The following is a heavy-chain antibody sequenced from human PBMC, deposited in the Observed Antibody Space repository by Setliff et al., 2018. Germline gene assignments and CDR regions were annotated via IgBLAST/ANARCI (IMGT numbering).Heavy chain of an antibody. D-gene: IGHD5-18*01. Sequence: GGSLRLSCAASGFSFSDYAMSWVRQAPRKGLEWVSGGSTGKTDYADSVKGRFTMSRDSSTNTLHLQMNSLRGEDTAVYYCAKDLSSNTAASYFFDLWGQGTQVTVPQ. V-gene: IGHV3-23*01. J-gene: IGHJ4*02. CDR1: GFSFSDYA. CDR2: GSTGKT. CDR3: AKDLSSNTAASYFFDL.